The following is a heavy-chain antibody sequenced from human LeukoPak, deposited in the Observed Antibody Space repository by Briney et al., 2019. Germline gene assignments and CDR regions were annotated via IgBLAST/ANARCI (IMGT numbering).Heavy chain of an antibody. CDR2: IIPIFGTA. Sequence: EASVKVSCTASGGTFSSYAISWVRQAPGQGLEWMGGIIPIFGTANYAQKFQGRVTITADESTSTAYMELSSLRSEDTAVYYCARTAGNLLLYYFDYWGQGTLVTVSS. V-gene: IGHV1-69*13. CDR1: GGTFSSYA. J-gene: IGHJ4*02. CDR3: ARTAGNLLLYYFDY. D-gene: IGHD1-7*01.